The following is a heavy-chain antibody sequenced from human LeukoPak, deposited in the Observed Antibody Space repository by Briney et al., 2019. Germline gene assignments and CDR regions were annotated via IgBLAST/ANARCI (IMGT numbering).Heavy chain of an antibody. V-gene: IGHV1-8*01. CDR1: GYTFTDYD. J-gene: IGHJ6*02. Sequence: ASVKVSFKASGYTFTDYDIYWVRQARGQGLGWMGWMSSSSGNTGYAPKFQGRVTMTRDTSTSTAYMELSGLRTEDTAVYFCARDLSPTAVILSSKKLQYKGMDGWGQGTAVIVSS. CDR2: MSSSSGNT. D-gene: IGHD3-10*01. CDR3: ARDLSPTAVILSSKKLQYKGMDG.